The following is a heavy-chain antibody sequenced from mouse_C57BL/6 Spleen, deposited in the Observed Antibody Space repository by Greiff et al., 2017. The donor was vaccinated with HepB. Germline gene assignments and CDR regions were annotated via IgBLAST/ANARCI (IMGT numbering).Heavy chain of an antibody. V-gene: IGHV1-64*01. CDR2: IHPNSGST. CDR1: GYTFTSYW. Sequence: VQLQQPGAELVKPGASVKLSCKASGYTFTSYWMHWVKQRPGQGLEWIGMIHPNSGSTNYNEKFKSKATLTVDKSSSTAYMQLSSLTSEDSAVYYCARITTVVANFDVWGTGTTVTVSS. J-gene: IGHJ1*03. CDR3: ARITTVVANFDV. D-gene: IGHD1-1*01.